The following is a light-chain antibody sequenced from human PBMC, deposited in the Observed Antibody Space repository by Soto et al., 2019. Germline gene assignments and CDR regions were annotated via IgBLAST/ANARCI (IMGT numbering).Light chain of an antibody. V-gene: IGKV3-15*01. CDR3: QHYYNWPRT. CDR2: GAS. J-gene: IGKJ1*01. CDR1: HSVNSH. Sequence: MMMTQSPATLSVSPGEGVTLSCRTSHSVNSHVAWYQQKPGQAPRLLLYGASTRATGIPVRFSGSGFGTEFTLTISSLQSEDFAVYYCQHYYNWPRTFGQGTKVDIK.